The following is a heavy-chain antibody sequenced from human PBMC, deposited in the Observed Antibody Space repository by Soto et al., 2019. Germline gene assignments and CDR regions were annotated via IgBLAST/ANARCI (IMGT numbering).Heavy chain of an antibody. J-gene: IGHJ5*02. Sequence: SETLSLTCTVSGGPISSGGYYWSWIRQHPGKGLEWIGYIYYSGSTYYNPSLKSRVTISVDTSKNQFSLKLSSVTAADTAVYYCARSLMVRGVNPWLDPWGQGTLVTVSS. D-gene: IGHD3-10*01. CDR1: GGPISSGGYY. CDR3: ARSLMVRGVNPWLDP. CDR2: IYYSGST. V-gene: IGHV4-31*03.